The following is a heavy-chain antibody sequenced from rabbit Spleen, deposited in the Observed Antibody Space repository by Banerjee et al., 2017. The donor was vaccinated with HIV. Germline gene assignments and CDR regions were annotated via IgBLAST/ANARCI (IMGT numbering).Heavy chain of an antibody. CDR1: GFSFSSSYW. CDR3: ARVPHSGNYQLTRLDL. D-gene: IGHD1-1*01. V-gene: IGHV1S45*01. Sequence: QEQLVESGGGLVQPEGSLTLTCTASGFSFSSSYWICWVRQAPGKGLEWIACIYAGSGGTYYASWAKGRFTISKTSSTAVTLQLTSLTAADTATYFCARVPHSGNYQLTRLDLWGPGTLVTVS. CDR2: IYAGSGGT. J-gene: IGHJ3*01.